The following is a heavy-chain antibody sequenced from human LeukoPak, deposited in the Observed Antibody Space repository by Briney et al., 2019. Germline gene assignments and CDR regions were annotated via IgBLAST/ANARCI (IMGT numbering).Heavy chain of an antibody. J-gene: IGHJ5*02. Sequence: ASVKVSCKASGGTFSSYAISWVRQAPGQGLEWMGGIIPIFGTANYAQKFQGRVTITADESTSTAYMELSSLRSEDTAVYYCASSYYYDSSGSNWFDPWGQGTLVTVSS. V-gene: IGHV1-69*13. CDR2: IIPIFGTA. CDR3: ASSYYYDSSGSNWFDP. CDR1: GGTFSSYA. D-gene: IGHD3-22*01.